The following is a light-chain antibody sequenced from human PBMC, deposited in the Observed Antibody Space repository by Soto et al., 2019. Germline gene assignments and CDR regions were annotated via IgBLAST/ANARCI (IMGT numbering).Light chain of an antibody. J-gene: IGLJ2*01. CDR3: SSYTSSSTLV. CDR1: STDVGGYNY. Sequence: QSALTQPASVSGSPGQSITISCTGTSTDVGGYNYVSWYQQHPGKAPKLIIYDVSNRPSGVSKRFSGSKSGNTASLTISGVQAEDESDYYSSSYTSSSTLVFGGGTKLTVL. CDR2: DVS. V-gene: IGLV2-14*01.